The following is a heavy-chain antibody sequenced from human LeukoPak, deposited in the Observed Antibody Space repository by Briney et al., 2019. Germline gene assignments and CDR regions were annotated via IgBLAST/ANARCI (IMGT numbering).Heavy chain of an antibody. CDR1: GGSISSYY. CDR2: IYYSGST. J-gene: IGHJ6*04. CDR3: AREYCSSTSCYGMDV. D-gene: IGHD2-2*01. V-gene: IGHV4-59*01. Sequence: PSETLSLTCTVSGGSISSYYWSWIRQPPGKGLEWIGYIYYSGSTNYNPSLKSRVTISVDTSKTQFSLKLSSVTAADTAVYYCAREYCSSTSCYGMDVWGKGTTVTVSS.